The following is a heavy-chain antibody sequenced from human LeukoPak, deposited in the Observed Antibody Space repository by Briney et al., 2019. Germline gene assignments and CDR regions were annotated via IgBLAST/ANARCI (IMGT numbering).Heavy chain of an antibody. V-gene: IGHV3-74*01. Sequence: GGSLRLSCAASGFTFGSYWMHWVRQAPGRGLVWDSRINSDGTSTYYADSVKGRFTISRDNAKSTLHLQMNSLRAEDTAVYFCARYTGTTGTTYHYYGVDVWGQGTTVTVSS. CDR1: GFTFGSYW. CDR2: INSDGTST. J-gene: IGHJ6*02. D-gene: IGHD1-1*01. CDR3: ARYTGTTGTTYHYYGVDV.